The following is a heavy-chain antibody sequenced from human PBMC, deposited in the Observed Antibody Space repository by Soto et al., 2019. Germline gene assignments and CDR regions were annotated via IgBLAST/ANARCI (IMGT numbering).Heavy chain of an antibody. V-gene: IGHV3-11*01. D-gene: IGHD3-3*01. CDR3: ASHYDMWSGYLSPVDY. CDR2: IDTSGTKI. CDR1: GYTFNDYY. Sequence: QVQLVESGGDLVKPGGSLRLSCAASGYTFNDYYMSWIRQAPGKGLEWISYIDTSGTKIYYADSVKGRFTITRDNAKNSLYLEMNSLRDEDTAVYYCASHYDMWSGYLSPVDYWGQGTLVTVSS. J-gene: IGHJ4*02.